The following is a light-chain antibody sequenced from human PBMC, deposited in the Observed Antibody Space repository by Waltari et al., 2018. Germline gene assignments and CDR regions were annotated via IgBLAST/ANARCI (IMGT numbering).Light chain of an antibody. CDR3: QKYSSPGS. J-gene: IGKJ1*01. Sequence: IQMTQSPSSLSASVGARVTITCRASRGLSNYLAWYQQKPGKVPKLLIYAASTLQSGVPSRFSGSGFGTDFTLTISSLQPEDVATYYCQKYSSPGSFGQGTKVEIK. V-gene: IGKV1-27*01. CDR1: RGLSNY. CDR2: AAS.